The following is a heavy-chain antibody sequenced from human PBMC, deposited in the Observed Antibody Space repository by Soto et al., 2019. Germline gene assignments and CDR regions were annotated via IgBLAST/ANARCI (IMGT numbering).Heavy chain of an antibody. CDR3: ARDREEGTRGYFDY. Sequence: GGSLRLSCAASGFTFEDYGMHWVRQAPGKGLEWVAGINWNSNIIVYADSVKGRLTISRDNAKNSLHLQINSLRLEDTALYYCARDREEGTRGYFDYWGQGTLVTVSS. D-gene: IGHD3-22*01. V-gene: IGHV3-9*01. J-gene: IGHJ4*02. CDR2: INWNSNII. CDR1: GFTFEDYG.